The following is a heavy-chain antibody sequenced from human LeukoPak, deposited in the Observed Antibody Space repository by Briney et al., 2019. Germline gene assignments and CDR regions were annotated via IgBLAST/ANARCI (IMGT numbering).Heavy chain of an antibody. CDR1: GGSISSSSYY. D-gene: IGHD5-12*01. CDR3: ASGDIAATINSFDY. V-gene: IGHV4-39*01. CDR2: IYYSGST. Sequence: SETLSLTCTVSGGSISSSSYYWGWIRQPPGKGLEWIGSIYYSGSTYYNPSLKSRVTISVDTSKNQFSLKLSSVTAADTAVYYCASGDIAATINSFDYWGQGTLVTVSS. J-gene: IGHJ4*02.